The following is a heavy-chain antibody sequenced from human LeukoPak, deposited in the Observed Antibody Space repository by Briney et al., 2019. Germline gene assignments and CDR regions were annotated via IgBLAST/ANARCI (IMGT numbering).Heavy chain of an antibody. Sequence: PGGSLRLSCAASGFTFSSYAMSWVRQAPGKGLEWVSAISGSGGSTYYADSVKGRFTISRDNSKNTLYLQMNSLGAEDTAVYYCAKDSLGYCSSTSCRAQDIPVDYWGQGTLVTVSS. CDR1: GFTFSSYA. CDR3: AKDSLGYCSSTSCRAQDIPVDY. CDR2: ISGSGGST. D-gene: IGHD2-2*01. V-gene: IGHV3-23*01. J-gene: IGHJ4*02.